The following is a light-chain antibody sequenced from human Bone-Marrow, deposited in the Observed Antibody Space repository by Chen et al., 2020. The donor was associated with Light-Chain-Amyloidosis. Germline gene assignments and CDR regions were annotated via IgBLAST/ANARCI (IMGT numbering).Light chain of an antibody. CDR3: QQRSKWPFSYT. V-gene: IGKV3-11*01. J-gene: IGKJ2*01. Sequence: EIVLTQSPATLSLSPGERATLSCRASQSVSSYLAWYQQKPGQAPRLLIYDASNRATGIPARFSCSGSGTDFTLTISSLESEDFAVYYRQQRSKWPFSYTFGHGTKLEIK. CDR2: DAS. CDR1: QSVSSY.